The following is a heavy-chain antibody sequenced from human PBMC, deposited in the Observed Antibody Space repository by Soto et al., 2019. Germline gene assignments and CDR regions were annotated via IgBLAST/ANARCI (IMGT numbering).Heavy chain of an antibody. CDR1: GFTFSSYA. J-gene: IGHJ4*02. CDR3: AKDLTMIVVVMFDY. D-gene: IGHD3-22*01. Sequence: GGSLRLSCAASGFTFSSYAMSWVRQAPGKGLEWVSAISGSGGSTYYADSVRGRFTISRDNSKNTLYLQMNSLRAEDTAVYYCAKDLTMIVVVMFDYWGQGTLVTVSS. CDR2: ISGSGGST. V-gene: IGHV3-23*01.